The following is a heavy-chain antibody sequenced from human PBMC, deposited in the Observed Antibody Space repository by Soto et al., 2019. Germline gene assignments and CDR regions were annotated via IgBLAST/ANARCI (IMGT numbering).Heavy chain of an antibody. CDR1: GFTFSDYA. Sequence: VQLLESGGGLVQPGGSLRLSCAASGFTFSDYAMSWVRQAPGKGLECLSLISGTGVPTLYAGSVKGRFSVSRDNSKNTLFLEMNDLRVDDTVIYYCAKSFCSSSSCFFLWVDPWGPGTLVTVSS. D-gene: IGHD2-2*01. V-gene: IGHV3-23*01. CDR3: AKSFCSSSSCFFLWVDP. J-gene: IGHJ5*02. CDR2: ISGTGVPT.